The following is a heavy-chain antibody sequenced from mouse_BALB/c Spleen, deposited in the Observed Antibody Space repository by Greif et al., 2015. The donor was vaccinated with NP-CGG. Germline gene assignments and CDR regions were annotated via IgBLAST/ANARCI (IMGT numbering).Heavy chain of an antibody. Sequence: QVQLQQSGPELVKPGASVKISCKASGYTFTDYYINWVKQKPGQGLEWIGWIYPGSGNTKYNEKFKGKATLTVDTSSSTAYMQLSSLTSEATAVYFCARRTGTEAMDHWGQGTSVTVSS. D-gene: IGHD4-1*01. CDR1: GYTFTDYY. CDR2: IYPGSGNT. CDR3: ARRTGTEAMDH. V-gene: IGHV1-84*02. J-gene: IGHJ4*01.